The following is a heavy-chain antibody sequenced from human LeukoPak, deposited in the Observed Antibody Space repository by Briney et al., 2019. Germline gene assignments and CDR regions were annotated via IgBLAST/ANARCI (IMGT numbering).Heavy chain of an antibody. D-gene: IGHD2-2*02. CDR1: GGTFSSYA. J-gene: IGHJ6*02. CDR2: IIPILGIA. Sequence: ASVKVSCKASGGTFSSYAISWVRQAPGQGLEWMGRIIPILGIANYAQKFQGRVTITADKSTSTAYMELSSLRSEDTAVYYCARDSEDIVVVPAAIGTYYYYGMDVWGQGTTVTVSS. CDR3: ARDSEDIVVVPAAIGTYYYYGMDV. V-gene: IGHV1-69*04.